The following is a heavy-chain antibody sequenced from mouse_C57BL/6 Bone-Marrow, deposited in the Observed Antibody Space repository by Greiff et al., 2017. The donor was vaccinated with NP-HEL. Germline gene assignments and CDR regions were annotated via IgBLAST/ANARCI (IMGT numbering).Heavy chain of an antibody. V-gene: IGHV1-53*01. J-gene: IGHJ1*03. CDR2: INPSNGGT. D-gene: IGHD1-1*01. CDR1: GYTFTSYW. Sequence: QVQLQQPGTELVKPGASVKLSCKASGYTFTSYWMHWVKQRPGQGLEWIGNINPSNGGTNYNEKFKSKATLTVDKSSSTAYMQLSSLTSEDSAVYYCARLEYGSSPFWYFDVWGTGTTVTVSS. CDR3: ARLEYGSSPFWYFDV.